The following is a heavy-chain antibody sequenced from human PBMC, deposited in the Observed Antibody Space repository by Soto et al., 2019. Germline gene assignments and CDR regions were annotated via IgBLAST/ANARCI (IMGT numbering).Heavy chain of an antibody. CDR1: GYSFTSYW. D-gene: IGHD3-9*01. Sequence: GESLKISCKGSGYSFTSYWISWVRQMPGKGLEWMGRIDPSDSYTNYSPSFQGHVTISADKSISTAYLQWSSLKASDTAMYYCARALGDILTGYPTQAAVYIYYAMDVWGQGTTVTVSS. J-gene: IGHJ6*02. CDR2: IDPSDSYT. V-gene: IGHV5-10-1*01. CDR3: ARALGDILTGYPTQAAVYIYYAMDV.